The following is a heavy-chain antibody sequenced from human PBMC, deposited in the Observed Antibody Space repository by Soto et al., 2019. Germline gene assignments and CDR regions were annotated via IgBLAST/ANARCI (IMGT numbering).Heavy chain of an antibody. J-gene: IGHJ4*02. CDR1: GFAFSSYW. V-gene: IGHV3-74*01. Sequence: EVHLVESGGGSVQPGGSLKLSCAGSGFAFSSYWIQWVRQVPGKRLVWVSRINGDGSTTSYADSVRGRFTISRDNAKDTLYLKMNSLRAEDTALYYCARVGQGRYYFDYWGQGTLVTVSS. CDR3: ARVGQGRYYFDY. CDR2: INGDGSTT.